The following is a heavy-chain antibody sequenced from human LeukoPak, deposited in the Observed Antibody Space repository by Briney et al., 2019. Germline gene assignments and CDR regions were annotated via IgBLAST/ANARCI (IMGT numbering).Heavy chain of an antibody. J-gene: IGHJ4*02. Sequence: ASVKVSCKASGYTFTSYGISWGRQAPRQGLEWMGWISAYNGNTNYAQKFQGRVTFTADKSTSTAYMELSSLRPEDTTLYFCARGDSDDSGDFRTLEFWGQGTLVTVSS. D-gene: IGHD4-17*01. CDR2: ISAYNGNT. V-gene: IGHV1-18*01. CDR3: ARGDSDDSGDFRTLEF. CDR1: GYTFTSYG.